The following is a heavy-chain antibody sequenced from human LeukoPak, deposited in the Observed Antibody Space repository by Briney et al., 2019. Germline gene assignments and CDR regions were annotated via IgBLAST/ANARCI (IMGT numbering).Heavy chain of an antibody. D-gene: IGHD3-10*01. CDR1: GYSFTAFY. V-gene: IGHV1-2*02. J-gene: IGHJ4*02. CDR3: ARGDRGYYFDY. CDR2: IHPRRGDT. Sequence: ASVKVSCRTSGYSFTAFYIHWVRQAPGRGLEWMGWIHPRRGDTNYAQKFQGRVTMTRDTSISTAYMELSRLRSDDTAVYYCARGDRGYYFDYWGQGTLVTVSS.